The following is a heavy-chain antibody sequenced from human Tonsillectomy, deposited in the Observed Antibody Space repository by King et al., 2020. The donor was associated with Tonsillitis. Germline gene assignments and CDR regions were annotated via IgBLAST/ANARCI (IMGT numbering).Heavy chain of an antibody. CDR2: ISTYNGNT. J-gene: IGHJ4*02. Sequence: VQLVESGTEVKKPGASVKVSCKASGYSFSNYGISWVRQAPGQGLEWIGWISTYNGNTDFAQKFQGRVTMTRDTSTSIVYMELRSLRSDDTAVYYCARDFFHPWDPRLGYHFDYWGQGTLVTVSS. CDR1: GYSFSNYG. D-gene: IGHD5-12*01. CDR3: ARDFFHPWDPRLGYHFDY. V-gene: IGHV1-18*04.